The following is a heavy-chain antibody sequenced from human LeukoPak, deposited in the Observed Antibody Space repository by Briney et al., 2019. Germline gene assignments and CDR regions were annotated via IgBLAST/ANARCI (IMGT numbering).Heavy chain of an antibody. CDR2: MNPSSGNT. Sequence: GASVKVSCKASGYTFTSYDINWVRQAPGQGPEWMGWMNPSSGNTGYAQTFQGRVTMTRDTSISTAYLELSSLRSEDTAVYYCASHTYYYSSGSFCHWGQGTLVTVSS. V-gene: IGHV1-8*01. CDR1: GYTFTSYD. D-gene: IGHD3-10*01. CDR3: ASHTYYYSSGSFCH. J-gene: IGHJ4*02.